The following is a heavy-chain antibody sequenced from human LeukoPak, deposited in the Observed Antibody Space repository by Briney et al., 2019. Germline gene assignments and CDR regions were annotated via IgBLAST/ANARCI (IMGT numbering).Heavy chain of an antibody. J-gene: IGHJ6*03. V-gene: IGHV1-8*01. D-gene: IGHD1-26*01. CDR3: ARGYSGSYWVNYYYYYYMDV. CDR1: GYTFTSYD. Sequence: GASVKVSCKASGYTFTSYDINWVRHATGQGLEWMGWMNPNSGNTGYAQKFQGRVTMTRNTSISTAYMELSSLRSEDTAVYYCARGYSGSYWVNYYYYYYMDVWGKGTTVTVSS. CDR2: MNPNSGNT.